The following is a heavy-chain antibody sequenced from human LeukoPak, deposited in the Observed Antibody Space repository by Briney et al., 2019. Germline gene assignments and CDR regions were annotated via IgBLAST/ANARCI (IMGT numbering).Heavy chain of an antibody. D-gene: IGHD3-22*01. J-gene: IGHJ4*02. CDR1: GYPFSAHF. CDR3: ARHSGYHSTMYLDY. V-gene: IGHV1-69*13. CDR2: ITAIFRAT. Sequence: ASVKVSCKASGYPFSAHFLNWVRQAPGQGLEWMGGITAIFRATNYAQEFQGRVTITADEFMSTVYMELSSLRSEDTAVYYCARHSGYHSTMYLDYWGQGTLVTVSS.